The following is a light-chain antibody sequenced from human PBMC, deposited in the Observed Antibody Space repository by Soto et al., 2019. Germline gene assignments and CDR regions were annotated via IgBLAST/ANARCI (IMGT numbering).Light chain of an antibody. CDR1: QSVASY. CDR2: DAS. CDR3: QQRSNWPYT. Sequence: EIVLTQSPATLSLSPGERATLSCRASQSVASYLAWYQQKPGQAPRLLIYDASHRATGIPARFSGSGSGTDFTLTISSLEPEDFAVYYCQQRSNWPYTFGQGTKVEIK. J-gene: IGKJ2*01. V-gene: IGKV3-11*01.